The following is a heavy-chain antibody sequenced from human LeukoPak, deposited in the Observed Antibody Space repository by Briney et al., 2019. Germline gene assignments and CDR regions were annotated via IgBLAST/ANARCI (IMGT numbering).Heavy chain of an antibody. D-gene: IGHD6-13*01. CDR3: ARIPRGSWYRQEGFDY. Sequence: PSETLSLTCTVSGGSIGSSSYYWGWIRQPPGKGLEWIGSIYYSGSTYYNPSLKSRVTISVDTSKNQFSLKLSSVTAADTAVYYCARIPRGSWYRQEGFDYWGQGTLVTVSS. V-gene: IGHV4-39*01. J-gene: IGHJ4*02. CDR2: IYYSGST. CDR1: GGSIGSSSYY.